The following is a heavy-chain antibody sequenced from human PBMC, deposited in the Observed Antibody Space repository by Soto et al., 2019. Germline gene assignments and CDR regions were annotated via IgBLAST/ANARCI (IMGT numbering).Heavy chain of an antibody. V-gene: IGHV1-24*01. Sequence: ASAKVCCEVSGDTLAELSMHWVRQAPGKGLEWMGGFDPEDGETIYAQKFQGRVTMTEDTSTDTAYMELSSLRSEDTAVYYCATADRGGYSGYVGWFDPWGQGTLVTVSS. J-gene: IGHJ5*02. D-gene: IGHD5-12*01. CDR1: GDTLAELS. CDR2: FDPEDGET. CDR3: ATADRGGYSGYVGWFDP.